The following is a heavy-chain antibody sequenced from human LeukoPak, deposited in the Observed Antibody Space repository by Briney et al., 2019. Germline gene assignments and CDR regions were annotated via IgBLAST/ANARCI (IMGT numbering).Heavy chain of an antibody. CDR2: IRGTGTTT. J-gene: IGHJ4*02. V-gene: IGHV3-48*01. CDR3: VRDWGYDSSGYWQKYFDS. Sequence: PGGSLRLSCAASGFPFSSYSMNWVRQAPGKGLEWVSYIRGTGTTTYHADSVKGRFAISRDNGKDSLYLQMNSLRAEDTAVYYCVRDWGYDSSGYWQKYFDSWGQGTLVTVSS. D-gene: IGHD3-22*01. CDR1: GFPFSSYS.